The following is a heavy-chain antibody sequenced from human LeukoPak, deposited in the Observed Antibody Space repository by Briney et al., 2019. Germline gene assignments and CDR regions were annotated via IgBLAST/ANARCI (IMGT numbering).Heavy chain of an antibody. CDR1: GFTFSRYW. V-gene: IGHV3-74*03. J-gene: IGHJ4*02. Sequence: AGGSLRLSCAASGFTFSRYWMHWVRRAPGKGLVWVSRINTDGSSTTYADSVKGRFTISRDNAKNTLFLQMNSLRAEDTAVYYCARDLDYYDSSAYHSGTLWGQGTLVTVSS. CDR2: INTDGSST. D-gene: IGHD3-22*01. CDR3: ARDLDYYDSSAYHSGTL.